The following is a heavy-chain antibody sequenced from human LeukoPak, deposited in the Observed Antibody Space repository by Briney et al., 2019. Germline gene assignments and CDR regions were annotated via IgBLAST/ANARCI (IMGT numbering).Heavy chain of an antibody. J-gene: IGHJ4*02. CDR1: GGSFSGYY. V-gene: IGHV4-34*01. CDR3: TRGRDF. CDR2: INHSGST. Sequence: EPSETLSLTCAVYGGSFSGYYWSWIRQPPGKGLEWIGEINHSGSTNYNPSLKSRVTISVDTSKNQFSLKLSSVTAADTAVYYCTRGRDFWGLGTLVTVSS.